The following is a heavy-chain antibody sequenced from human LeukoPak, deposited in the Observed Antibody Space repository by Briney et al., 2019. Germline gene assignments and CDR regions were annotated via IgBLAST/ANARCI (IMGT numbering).Heavy chain of an antibody. Sequence: GGSLRLSCAASGFTFSTYEINWVRQAPGKGLEWLSHISTSGSSIHYADSVKGRFTISRDNAKNSLYLRMNSLRVEDTAVYYCARDATTELGTVYMDVWGKGTTVTISS. J-gene: IGHJ6*03. CDR3: ARDATTELGTVYMDV. D-gene: IGHD4-17*01. CDR2: ISTSGSSI. V-gene: IGHV3-48*03. CDR1: GFTFSTYE.